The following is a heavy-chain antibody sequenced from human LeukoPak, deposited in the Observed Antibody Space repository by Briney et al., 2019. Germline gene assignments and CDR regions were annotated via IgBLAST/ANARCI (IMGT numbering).Heavy chain of an antibody. V-gene: IGHV3-53*01. CDR3: AREPVGGVVAEGYFDY. J-gene: IGHJ4*02. Sequence: GGSLRLSCAASGFTVGSNYMSWVRQAPGKGLEWVSVIYSGGSTYYADSVKGRFTISRDNSKNTLYLQMNSLRAEDTAVYYCAREPVGGVVAEGYFDYWGQGTLVTVSS. CDR1: GFTVGSNY. D-gene: IGHD2-15*01. CDR2: IYSGGST.